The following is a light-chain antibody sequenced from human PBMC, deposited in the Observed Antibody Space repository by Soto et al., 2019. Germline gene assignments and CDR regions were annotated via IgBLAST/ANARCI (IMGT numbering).Light chain of an antibody. Sequence: IVLTQSSDTLSLSPGERATLSCRASQSVRAYLAWYQQKPGQAPRLLIYDASNRATGIPARFSGSGCGTDFTLTISSLEPEDFAVYYCQQRSSWPLTFGGGTKVDIK. V-gene: IGKV3-11*01. CDR1: QSVRAY. CDR2: DAS. J-gene: IGKJ4*01. CDR3: QQRSSWPLT.